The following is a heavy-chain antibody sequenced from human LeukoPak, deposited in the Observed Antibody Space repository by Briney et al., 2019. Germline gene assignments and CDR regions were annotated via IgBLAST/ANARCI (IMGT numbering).Heavy chain of an antibody. Sequence: PGGSLTLSCAASGFTFSSYSMNWLRQAPGKGLEWVSYINSSSTYIYYADSVKGRFTISRDNDKNSLYLQMNSLRAEDTAVYYCASPSLFGVAPASHWGQGTLVSVSS. CDR1: GFTFSSYS. CDR3: ASPSLFGVAPASH. J-gene: IGHJ4*02. D-gene: IGHD3-3*01. CDR2: INSSSTYI. V-gene: IGHV3-21*01.